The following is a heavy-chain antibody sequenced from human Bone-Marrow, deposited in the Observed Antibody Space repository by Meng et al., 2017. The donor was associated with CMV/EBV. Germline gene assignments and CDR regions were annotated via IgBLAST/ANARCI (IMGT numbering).Heavy chain of an antibody. J-gene: IGHJ5*02. D-gene: IGHD2-2*01. CDR1: GYTFTGYY. Sequence: ASVKVSCKASGYTFTGYYMHWVRQAPGQGLEWMGWINPNSGGTNYAQKFQGRVTMTRDTSISTAYMELSSLRSEDTAVYYCARAIRGRNIVVVPAASPWGQGTLVTVSS. V-gene: IGHV1-2*02. CDR3: ARAIRGRNIVVVPAASP. CDR2: INPNSGGT.